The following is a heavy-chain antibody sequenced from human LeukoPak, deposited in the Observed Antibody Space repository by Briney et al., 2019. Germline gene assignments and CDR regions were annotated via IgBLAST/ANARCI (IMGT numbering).Heavy chain of an antibody. J-gene: IGHJ4*02. CDR2: IIPIFGTA. CDR3: AAIGGSGHYRY. D-gene: IGHD3-22*01. Sequence: SVRVSCKASGGTFSSYAISWVRQAPGQGLEWMGGIIPIFGTANYAQKFQGRVTITADESTSTAYMELSSLRSEDTAVYYCAAIGGSGHYRYWGQGTLVTVCS. V-gene: IGHV1-69*01. CDR1: GGTFSSYA.